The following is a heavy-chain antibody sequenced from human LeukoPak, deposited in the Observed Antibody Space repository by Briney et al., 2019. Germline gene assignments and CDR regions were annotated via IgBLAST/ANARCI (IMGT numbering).Heavy chain of an antibody. J-gene: IGHJ6*03. D-gene: IGHD3-9*01. Sequence: SETLSLTCTVSGGSLTTFSSSWGWIRQPPGKGLEGISTIPYSRSTYYTPSLKSRVTILVAPSEHHSSPRLISVTAAATAVYSCASGQRCYDLLLGPPPSSYYMDVWGKGTPVTVSS. CDR2: IPYSRST. CDR1: GGSLTTFSSS. V-gene: IGHV4-39*07. CDR3: ASGQRCYDLLLGPPPSSYYMDV.